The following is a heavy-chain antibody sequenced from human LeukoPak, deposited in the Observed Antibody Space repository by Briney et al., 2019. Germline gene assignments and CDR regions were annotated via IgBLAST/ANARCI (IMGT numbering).Heavy chain of an antibody. CDR1: GYTFTCYG. J-gene: IGHJ4*02. Sequence: GASVKVSCKASGYTFTCYGISWVRQAPGQGLEWMGWISAYNGNTNYAQKLQGRVTMTTDTSTSTAYMELRSLRSDDTAVYYCARSPLPSIVGPKYYFDYWGQGTLVTVSS. CDR3: ARSPLPSIVGPKYYFDY. CDR2: ISAYNGNT. V-gene: IGHV1-18*01. D-gene: IGHD1-26*01.